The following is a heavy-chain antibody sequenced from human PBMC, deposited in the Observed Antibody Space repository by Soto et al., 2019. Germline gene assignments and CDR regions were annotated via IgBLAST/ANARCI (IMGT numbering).Heavy chain of an antibody. CDR2: ILVDGRT. CDR3: AKATATGGGAFDI. D-gene: IGHD2-8*02. V-gene: IGHV3-23*01. Sequence: GGSLRLSCAGSGFICSSYDMSWVRQAPGKGLEWVSTILVDGRTFYVDSVKGRFTISRDSSQNTVYLQMNSLTAGDTALYYCAKATATGGGAFDICGQGTTVTVSS. CDR1: GFICSSYD. J-gene: IGHJ3*02.